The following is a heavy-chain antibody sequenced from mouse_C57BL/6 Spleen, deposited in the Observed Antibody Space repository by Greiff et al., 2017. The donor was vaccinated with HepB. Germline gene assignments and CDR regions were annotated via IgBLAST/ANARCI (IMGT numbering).Heavy chain of an antibody. Sequence: EVNLVESGGDLVKPGGSLKLSCAASGFTFSSYGMSWVRQTPDKRLEWVATISSGGSYTYYPDSVKGRFTISRDNAKNTLYLQMSSLKSEDTAMYYCARHLYGSSYRYFDVWGTGTTVTVSS. CDR1: GFTFSSYG. CDR2: ISSGGSYT. D-gene: IGHD1-1*01. CDR3: ARHLYGSSYRYFDV. V-gene: IGHV5-6*01. J-gene: IGHJ1*03.